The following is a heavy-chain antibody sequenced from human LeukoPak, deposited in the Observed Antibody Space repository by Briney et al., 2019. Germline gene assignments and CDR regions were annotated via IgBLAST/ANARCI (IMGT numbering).Heavy chain of an antibody. Sequence: GGSLRLSCAASGFTFSSYGMYWVRQAPGKGLEWVAFIRYDGSNKYYADSVKGRFTVSRDNSKNTLYLQMNSLRADDTAMYYCAKDPRAAGPYYYYYYMDVWGQGTTVTVSS. CDR3: AKDPRAAGPYYYYYYMDV. V-gene: IGHV3-30*02. J-gene: IGHJ6*03. CDR1: GFTFSSYG. D-gene: IGHD6-13*01. CDR2: IRYDGSNK.